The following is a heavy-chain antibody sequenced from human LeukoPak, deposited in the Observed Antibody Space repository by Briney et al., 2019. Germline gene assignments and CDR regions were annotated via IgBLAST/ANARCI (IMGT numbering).Heavy chain of an antibody. J-gene: IGHJ4*02. CDR3: ARGWDCSSTSCYAAPIGVDY. CDR2: ISSSSSYI. D-gene: IGHD2-2*01. Sequence: PGRSLRLSCAASGFTFSSYSMNWVRQAPGKGLEWVSSISSSSSYIYYADSVKGRFTISRDNAKNSLYLQMNSLRAEDTAVYYCARGWDCSSTSCYAAPIGVDYWGQGTLVTVSS. CDR1: GFTFSSYS. V-gene: IGHV3-21*01.